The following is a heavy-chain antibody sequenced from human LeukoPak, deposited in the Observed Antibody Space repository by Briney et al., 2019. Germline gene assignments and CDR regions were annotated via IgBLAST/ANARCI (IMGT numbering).Heavy chain of an antibody. CDR3: AREEDTAMVNRVFDY. V-gene: IGHV1-46*01. CDR1: GYTFTSYY. D-gene: IGHD5-18*01. J-gene: IGHJ4*02. Sequence: GASVTVSCKASGYTFTSYYMHWVRQAPGQGLEWMGIINPSGGSTSYAQKFQGRDTMTRDTSTSTVYMELSSLRSEDTAVYYCAREEDTAMVNRVFDYWGQGTLVTVSS. CDR2: INPSGGST.